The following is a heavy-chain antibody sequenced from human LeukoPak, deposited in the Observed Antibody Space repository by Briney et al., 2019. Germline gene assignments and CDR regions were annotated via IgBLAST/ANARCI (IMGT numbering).Heavy chain of an antibody. D-gene: IGHD3-9*01. CDR3: ARDALTGYYNRGNWFDP. J-gene: IGHJ5*02. CDR2: IIPIFGTA. Sequence: SVKVSCKSSGYTFTGYYMHWVRQAPGQGLECMGGIIPIFGTANYAQKFQGRVTITADESPSPAYMELSSLRSEDTAVYYCARDALTGYYNRGNWFDPWGQGTLVTVSS. CDR1: GYTFTGYY. V-gene: IGHV1-69*13.